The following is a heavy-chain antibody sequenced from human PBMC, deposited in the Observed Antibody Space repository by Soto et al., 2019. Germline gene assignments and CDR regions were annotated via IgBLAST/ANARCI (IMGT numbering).Heavy chain of an antibody. CDR2: ISSDGSRQ. CDR3: AKEYDTSRKTLDY. V-gene: IGHV3-30-3*01. D-gene: IGHD2-8*01. CDR1: GFTFSSYA. Sequence: QVQLVGSGGGVVQPGRSLRLSCAASGFTFSSYAMHWVRQSPVKGLEWVAVISSDGSRQYYADSVQGRFTVSRDNSKNTLFLQMNSLRAEDTAVYYCAKEYDTSRKTLDYWGQGTLVTVSS. J-gene: IGHJ4*02.